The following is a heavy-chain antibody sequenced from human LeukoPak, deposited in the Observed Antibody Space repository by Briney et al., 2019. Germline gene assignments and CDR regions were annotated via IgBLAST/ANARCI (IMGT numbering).Heavy chain of an antibody. V-gene: IGHV1-3*03. CDR1: GHTFTGYY. J-gene: IGHJ4*02. Sequence: GASVKVSCKASGHTFTGYYMHWVRQAPGQGLEWMGWINAGNGNTKYSQEFQGRVTITRDTSASTAYMELSSLRSEDMAVYYCARGGYYDSSGVFDYWGQGTLVTVSS. CDR2: INAGNGNT. CDR3: ARGGYYDSSGVFDY. D-gene: IGHD3-22*01.